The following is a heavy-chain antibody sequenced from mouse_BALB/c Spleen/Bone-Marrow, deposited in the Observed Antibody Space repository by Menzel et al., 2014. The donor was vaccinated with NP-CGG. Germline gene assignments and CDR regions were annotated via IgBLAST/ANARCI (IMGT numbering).Heavy chain of an antibody. J-gene: IGHJ4*01. CDR1: GYTFTSYW. V-gene: IGHV1-7*01. CDR3: ARNYDYDGGYCAMDY. CDR2: INPITGYT. D-gene: IGHD2-4*01. Sequence: VQLQQSGAQLAKPGASVKMSCKASGYTFTSYWMHWVKQRPGQGLEWIGYINPITGYTEYNQKFKDKATLTADKSSSTACMQLSSPTSEDSAVYYCARNYDYDGGYCAMDYWGQGTSVTVSS.